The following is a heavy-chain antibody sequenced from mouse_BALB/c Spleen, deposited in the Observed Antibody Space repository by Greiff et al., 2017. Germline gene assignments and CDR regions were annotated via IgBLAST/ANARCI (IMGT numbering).Heavy chain of an antibody. CDR2: ISSGSSTI. CDR1: GFTFSSFG. CDR3: ARNNGNYAMDY. D-gene: IGHD2-1*01. J-gene: IGHJ4*01. V-gene: IGHV5-17*02. Sequence: EVKVVESGGGLVQPGGSRKLSCAASGFTFSSFGMHWVRQAPEKGLEWVAYISSGSSTIYYADTVKGRFTISRDNPKNTLFLQMTSLRSEDTAMYYCARNNGNYAMDYWGQGTSVTVSS.